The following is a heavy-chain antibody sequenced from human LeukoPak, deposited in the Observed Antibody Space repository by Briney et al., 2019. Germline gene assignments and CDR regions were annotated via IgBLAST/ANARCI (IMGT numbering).Heavy chain of an antibody. J-gene: IGHJ4*02. CDR2: IKTDGSIT. CDR1: GFSFSVFW. V-gene: IGHV3-74*01. D-gene: IGHD5-12*01. CDR3: ASDRGYSGYSY. Sequence: GGSLRLSCAAPGFSFSVFWMHWVRQAPGKGPVWVSRIKTDGSITYYADSVKGRFTISRDNAKNSLYLQMNSVRAEDTALYYCASDRGYSGYSYWGQGTLVTVSS.